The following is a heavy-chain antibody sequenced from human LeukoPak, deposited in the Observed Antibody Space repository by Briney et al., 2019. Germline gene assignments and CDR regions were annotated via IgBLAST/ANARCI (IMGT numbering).Heavy chain of an antibody. CDR3: AGLYSGSYLGGFDY. D-gene: IGHD1-26*01. V-gene: IGHV5-51*01. CDR1: GYPFTSYS. CDR2: INPGDTDT. J-gene: IGHJ4*02. Sequence: GESLPTSRQGSGYPFTSYSIGCVRQIQGKGLGWMGIINPGDTDTRYSASFQGQGATSADKSTSTAYLPWIRLQASDTAMYYCAGLYSGSYLGGFDYWGQGTLVTVSS.